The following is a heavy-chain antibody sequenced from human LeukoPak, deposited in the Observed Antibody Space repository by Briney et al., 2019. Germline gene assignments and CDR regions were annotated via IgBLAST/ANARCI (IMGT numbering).Heavy chain of an antibody. Sequence: TGGSLRLSCAASGFTVSNKYMSWVRQTPGKGLEWVSAISGSGGSTYYADSVKGRFTISRDNSKNTLYLQMNSLRAEDTAVYYCAKKSAYYYDSSGYYFDYWGQGTLVTVSS. J-gene: IGHJ4*02. CDR2: ISGSGGST. CDR1: GFTVSNKY. V-gene: IGHV3-23*01. CDR3: AKKSAYYYDSSGYYFDY. D-gene: IGHD3-22*01.